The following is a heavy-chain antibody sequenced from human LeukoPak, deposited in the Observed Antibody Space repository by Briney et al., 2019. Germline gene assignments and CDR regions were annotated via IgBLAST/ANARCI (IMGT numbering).Heavy chain of an antibody. CDR2: FYYSGST. D-gene: IGHD1-26*01. CDR3: ARVMASNGSLDF. Sequence: SETLSLTCTGSGGSVSSNRYFWNWIRQPPGKGLQWIGYFYYSGSTNYNPSLESRVTISVDTSNNQFSLKLSSVTAADTALYYCARVMASNGSLDFWGQGTMVTVSS. V-gene: IGHV4-61*01. J-gene: IGHJ3*01. CDR1: GGSVSSNRYF.